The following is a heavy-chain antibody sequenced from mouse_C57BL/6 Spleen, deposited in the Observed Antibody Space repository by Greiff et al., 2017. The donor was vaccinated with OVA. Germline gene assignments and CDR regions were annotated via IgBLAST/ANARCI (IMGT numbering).Heavy chain of an antibody. CDR1: GFTFSDYG. V-gene: IGHV5-17*01. Sequence: DVMLVESGGGLVKPGGSLKLSCAASGFTFSDYGMHWVRQAPEKGLEWVAYISSGSSTIYYADTVKGRFTISRDNAKNTLFLQMTSLRSEDTAMYYCARYDYGDAMDYWGQGTSVTVSS. J-gene: IGHJ4*01. D-gene: IGHD2-4*01. CDR3: ARYDYGDAMDY. CDR2: ISSGSSTI.